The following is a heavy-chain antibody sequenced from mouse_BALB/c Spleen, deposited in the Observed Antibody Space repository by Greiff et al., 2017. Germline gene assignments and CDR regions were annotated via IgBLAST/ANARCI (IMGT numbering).Heavy chain of an antibody. J-gene: IGHJ2*01. Sequence: VQLQQSGAELVRPGASVKLSCKTSGYIFTSYWIHWVKQRSGQGLEWIARIYPGTGSTYYNEKFKGKATLTADKSSSTAYMQLSSLKSEDSAVYYCAALIYYYGSSYNYWGQGTTLTVSS. CDR3: AALIYYYGSSYNY. CDR1: GYIFTSYW. V-gene: IGHV1S132*01. CDR2: IYPGTGST. D-gene: IGHD1-1*01.